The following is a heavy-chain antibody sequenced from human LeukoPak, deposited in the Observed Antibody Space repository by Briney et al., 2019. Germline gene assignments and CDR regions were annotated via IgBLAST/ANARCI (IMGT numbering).Heavy chain of an antibody. CDR1: GFTVSSNY. CDR2: IYSGGST. CDR3: ARDGDDYGDYGDY. J-gene: IGHJ4*02. D-gene: IGHD4-17*01. Sequence: GGSLRLSCAASGFTVSSNYMSWVRQAPGKGLEWVSVIYSGGSTYYADSVKGRFTISRDNSKNTLYLQMNSLRAEDTAVYYRARDGDDYGDYGDYWGQGTLVTVSS. V-gene: IGHV3-66*01.